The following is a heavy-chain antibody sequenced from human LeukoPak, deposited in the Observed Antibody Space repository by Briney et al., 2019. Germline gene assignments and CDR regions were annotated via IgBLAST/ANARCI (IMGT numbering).Heavy chain of an antibody. CDR3: ARHLWFGELLAFDI. CDR2: IYYSGST. J-gene: IGHJ3*02. V-gene: IGHV4-39*01. Sequence: SETLSLTCTVSGGSISSSSYYWGWIRQPPGKGLGWIGSIYYSGSTYYNPSLKSRVTISVDTSKNQFSLKLSSVTAADTAVYYCARHLWFGELLAFDIWGQGTMVTVSS. CDR1: GGSISSSSYY. D-gene: IGHD3-10*01.